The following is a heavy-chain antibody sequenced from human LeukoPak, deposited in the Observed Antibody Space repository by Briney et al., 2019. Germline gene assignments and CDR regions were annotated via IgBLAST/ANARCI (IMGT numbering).Heavy chain of an antibody. CDR3: AREGIAGEEYYYYGVDV. V-gene: IGHV4-4*07. CDR1: GGSISSYY. CDR2: IYTSGST. Sequence: PSETLSLTCTVSGGSISSYYWSWIRQPAGKGLEWIGRIYTSGSTNYNPSLKSRVTMSVDTSKNKFSLKLSSVTAADTAVYYCAREGIAGEEYYYYGVDVWGQGTTVTVSS. D-gene: IGHD6-13*01. J-gene: IGHJ6*02.